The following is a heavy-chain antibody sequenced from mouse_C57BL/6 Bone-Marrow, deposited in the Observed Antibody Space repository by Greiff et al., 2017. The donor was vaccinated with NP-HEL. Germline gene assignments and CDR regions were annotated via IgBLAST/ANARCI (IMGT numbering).Heavy chain of an antibody. CDR2: ISNGGGST. V-gene: IGHV5-12*01. D-gene: IGHD1-1*01. Sequence: EVQVVESGGGLVQPGGSLKLSCAASGFTFSDYYMYWVRQTPEKRLEWVAYISNGGGSTYYPDTVKGRFTISRDNAKNTLYLQMSRLKSEDTAMYYCARQGRITTDYAMDYWGQGTSVTVSS. CDR1: GFTFSDYY. CDR3: ARQGRITTDYAMDY. J-gene: IGHJ4*01.